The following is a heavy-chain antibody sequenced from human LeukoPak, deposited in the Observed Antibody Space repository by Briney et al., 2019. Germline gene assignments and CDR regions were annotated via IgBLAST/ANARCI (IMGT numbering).Heavy chain of an antibody. V-gene: IGHV4-4*02. CDR2: IHHSGNT. Sequence: SETLSLTCAVSGDSITNDNWWSWVRQPPGKGLEWILEIHHSGNTNYNPSLKSRVTTSMDKSKNQVSLKVNSVTAADTAVYYCVRGAGLIYSDGGCIRGYFDYWGQGALVTVSS. CDR3: VRGAGLIYSDGGCIRGYFDY. CDR1: GDSITNDNW. J-gene: IGHJ4*02. D-gene: IGHD3-22*01.